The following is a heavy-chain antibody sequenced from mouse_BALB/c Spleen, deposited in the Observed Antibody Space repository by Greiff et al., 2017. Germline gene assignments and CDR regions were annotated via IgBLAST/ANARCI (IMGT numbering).Heavy chain of an antibody. CDR2: INSNGGCT. V-gene: IGHV5-6-2*01. Sequence: EVQLMASGGGLVKLGGSLKLSCAASGFPFSSYYMSWVRQTPEKRLELVAAINSNGGCTYYPDTVKGRFTISRDNAKNPLYLQMSSLKSEDTALYDCAIHDGTTVVAMDYWGQGTSVTVSS. J-gene: IGHJ4*01. D-gene: IGHD1-1*01. CDR3: AIHDGTTVVAMDY. CDR1: GFPFSSYY.